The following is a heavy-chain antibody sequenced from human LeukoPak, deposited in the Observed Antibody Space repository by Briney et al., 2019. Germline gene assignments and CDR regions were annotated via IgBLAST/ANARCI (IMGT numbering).Heavy chain of an antibody. CDR2: IYTSGNT. CDR1: GGSMRSYY. D-gene: IGHD6-19*01. Sequence: SETLSLTCTVSGGSMRSYYCSWIRQPPGKELEWIGYIYTSGNTNYNPSLKSRVIISVDTSKSQFSLKLSSVTAADTAVYYCARGSGPYYFDYWGQGTLVTVSS. CDR3: ARGSGPYYFDY. V-gene: IGHV4-4*09. J-gene: IGHJ4*02.